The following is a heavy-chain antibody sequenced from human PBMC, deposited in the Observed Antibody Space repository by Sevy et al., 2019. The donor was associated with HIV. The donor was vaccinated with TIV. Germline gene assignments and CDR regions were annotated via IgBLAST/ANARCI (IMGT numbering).Heavy chain of an antibody. J-gene: IGHJ4*02. D-gene: IGHD2-15*01. CDR3: ARAYCSGGSCYSLAY. Sequence: ASVKVSCKASGYTFTSYRVSWVRQAPGQGLEWMGWISAHNGDTHYAQKFQGRVTSTTDTPTSKAYMDLRSLRSDDTAVYYCARAYCSGGSCYSLAYWGQGTLVTVSS. V-gene: IGHV1-18*01. CDR1: GYTFTSYR. CDR2: ISAHNGDT.